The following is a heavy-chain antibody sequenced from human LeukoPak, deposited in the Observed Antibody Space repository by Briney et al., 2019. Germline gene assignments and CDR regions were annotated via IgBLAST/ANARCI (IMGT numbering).Heavy chain of an antibody. Sequence: SETLSLTCAVYGGSFSGYYWSWIRHPPGKGLEWIEEINHSGSTNYNPSLKSRVTISVDTSKNHFPLKLTSATAADTAVYYCGRVQPGLGWFDPWGQGTLVPVFS. CDR1: GGSFSGYY. V-gene: IGHV4-34*01. CDR2: INHSGST. CDR3: GRVQPGLGWFDP. J-gene: IGHJ5*02. D-gene: IGHD3-16*01.